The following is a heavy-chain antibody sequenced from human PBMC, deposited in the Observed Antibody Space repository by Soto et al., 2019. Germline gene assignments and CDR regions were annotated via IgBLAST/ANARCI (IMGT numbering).Heavy chain of an antibody. J-gene: IGHJ4*02. CDR3: AKDLSDSSSSFDY. D-gene: IGHD6-6*01. Sequence: GESLKISCAASGFTFSSYAMSWVRQAPGKGLEWVSAISGSGGSTYYADSVKGRFTISRDNSKNTLYLQMNSLRAEDTAVYYCAKDLSDSSSSFDYWGQGTLVTVSS. CDR2: ISGSGGST. V-gene: IGHV3-23*01. CDR1: GFTFSSYA.